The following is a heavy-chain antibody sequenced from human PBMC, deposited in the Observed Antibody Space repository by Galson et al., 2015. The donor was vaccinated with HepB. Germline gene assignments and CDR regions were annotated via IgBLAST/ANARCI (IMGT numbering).Heavy chain of an antibody. D-gene: IGHD5/OR15-5a*01. V-gene: IGHV7-4-1*02. J-gene: IGHJ5*02. CDR2: INTITGNP. Sequence: SVKVSCKASGYTFTGASINWLRQAPGQGLEWMGWINTITGNPTYAQGFTGRFVFSLDTSVSTAYLQINSLKAEDTAIYYCARDLSSMRFDPWGQGALVTVSS. CDR3: ARDLSSMRFDP. CDR1: GYTFTGAS.